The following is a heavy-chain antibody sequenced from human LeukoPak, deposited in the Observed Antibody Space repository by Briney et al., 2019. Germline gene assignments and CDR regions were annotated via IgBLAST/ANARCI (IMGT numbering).Heavy chain of an antibody. CDR1: GFNFRHYG. D-gene: IGHD5-24*01. CDR3: AKDRGRRWLQFFDAFDI. V-gene: IGHV3-30*18. Sequence: PGGSLRLSCAASGFNFRHYGMHWVRQAPGKGLEWVAVISYDGNNKYYADSVKGRFTISRDNSKNSLYLQMNSLRTEDTALYYCAKDRGRRWLQFFDAFDIWGQGTMVTVSS. CDR2: ISYDGNNK. J-gene: IGHJ3*02.